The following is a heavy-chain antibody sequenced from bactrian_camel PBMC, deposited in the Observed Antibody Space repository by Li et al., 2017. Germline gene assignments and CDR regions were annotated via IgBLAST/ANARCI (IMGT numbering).Heavy chain of an antibody. V-gene: IGHV3S53*01. D-gene: IGHD1*01. CDR2: IERTGGA. Sequence: VQLVESGGGSVQAGGALRLSCAVSSTYSMRCMGWFRQAPGKEREGVAVIERTGGATYADSVKGRFNITKDNAKRTLYLQMNSLKPEDTAMYYCATDRRWHYRCLLSDSDYNYWGQGTQVTVS. J-gene: IGHJ4*01. CDR1: STYSMRC. CDR3: ATDRRWHYRCLLSDSDYNY.